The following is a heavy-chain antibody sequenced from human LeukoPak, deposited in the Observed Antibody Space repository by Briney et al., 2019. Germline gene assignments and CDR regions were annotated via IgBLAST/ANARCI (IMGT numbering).Heavy chain of an antibody. CDR3: ARDGTQTAGPFDP. Sequence: GTSLRLSCAASGITFSSFGMHWVRQAPGKGLEWVAFIWYDGSNKYYADSVKGRFTISRDNSKNTLYLQMDSLRVADTAVYYCARDGTQTAGPFDPWGQGTLVTVSS. V-gene: IGHV3-33*01. D-gene: IGHD1/OR15-1a*01. J-gene: IGHJ5*02. CDR1: GITFSSFG. CDR2: IWYDGSNK.